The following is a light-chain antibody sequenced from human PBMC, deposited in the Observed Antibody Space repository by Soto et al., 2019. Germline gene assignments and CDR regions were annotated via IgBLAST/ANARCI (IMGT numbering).Light chain of an antibody. CDR2: LAS. J-gene: IGKJ2*01. Sequence: DIQMTQSPSSLSASVGDRVTITCRASQHISDYLAWFQQKPGKAPKSLIYLASNLQNGVPSRFSGGRSGTHFTLTITNLQPDDFATYYCHQYTDYPRTFGQGTKLEI. CDR3: HQYTDYPRT. CDR1: QHISDY. V-gene: IGKV1-16*01.